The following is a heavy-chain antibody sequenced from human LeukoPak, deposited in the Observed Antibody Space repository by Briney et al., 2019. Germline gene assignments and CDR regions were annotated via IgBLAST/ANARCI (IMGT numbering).Heavy chain of an antibody. J-gene: IGHJ5*02. D-gene: IGHD6-13*01. CDR2: IKQDGSEK. V-gene: IGHV3-7*01. CDR1: GFTFSNYW. Sequence: GGSLRLSCAAFGFTFSNYWMSWVRQAPGKGLEWVANIKQDGSEKYYVDSVKGRFTISRDNAKNSLYLQMNSLRAEDTAVYYCAKDGQRYSSNWFDPWGQGTLVTVSS. CDR3: AKDGQRYSSNWFDP.